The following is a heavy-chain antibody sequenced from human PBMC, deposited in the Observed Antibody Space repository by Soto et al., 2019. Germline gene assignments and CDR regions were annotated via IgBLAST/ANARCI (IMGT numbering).Heavy chain of an antibody. Sequence: SVKVSCKASGGTFSSYAISWVRQAPGQGLEWMGGIIPIFGTANYAQKFQGRVTITADESTSTAYMELSSLRSEDTAVYYCARDGEMATFSAYCGPGTLRTVSS. CDR3: ARDGEMATFSAY. V-gene: IGHV1-69*13. D-gene: IGHD5-12*01. CDR2: IIPIFGTA. J-gene: IGHJ4*02. CDR1: GGTFSSYA.